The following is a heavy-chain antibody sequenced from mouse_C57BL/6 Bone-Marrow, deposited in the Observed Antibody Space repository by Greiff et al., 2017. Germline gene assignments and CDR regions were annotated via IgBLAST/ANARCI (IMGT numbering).Heavy chain of an antibody. CDR3: ARKRGYEYDGYYAMDY. V-gene: IGHV2-2*01. Sequence: VKVVESGPGLVQPSQSLSITCTVTGFSLTSYGVHRVRQSPGKGLEGLGVIWSGGSTDYNAAFISKLSISKDKSKSQVFFKMNSLQADDTAIYYCARKRGYEYDGYYAMDYWGQGTSVTVSS. CDR1: GFSLTSYG. CDR2: IWSGGST. D-gene: IGHD2-4*01. J-gene: IGHJ4*01.